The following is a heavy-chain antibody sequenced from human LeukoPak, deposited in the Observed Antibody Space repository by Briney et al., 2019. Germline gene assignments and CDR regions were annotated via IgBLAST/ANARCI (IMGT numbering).Heavy chain of an antibody. Sequence: LRLSCAASGFTFSSYSMNWVRQHPGKGLEWIGYIYYSGSTYYNPSLKSRVTISVDTSKNQFSLKLSSVTAADTAVYYCARDGQRRALDYWGQGTLVTVSS. V-gene: IGHV4-31*02. CDR3: ARDGQRRALDY. CDR1: GFTFSSYS. J-gene: IGHJ4*02. CDR2: IYYSGST. D-gene: IGHD1-1*01.